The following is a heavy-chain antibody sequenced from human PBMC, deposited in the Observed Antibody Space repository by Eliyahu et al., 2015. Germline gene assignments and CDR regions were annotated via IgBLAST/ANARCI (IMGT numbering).Heavy chain of an antibody. CDR3: ARDDGTVTTYYYYGMDV. CDR2: ISSSSSTI. J-gene: IGHJ6*02. Sequence: EVQLVESGGGLVQPGGSXRXSCXASGFXFSSYSMNWVRQAPGXGLEWVSYISSSSSTIYYADSVKGRFTISRDNAKNSLYLQMNSLRAEDTAVYYCARDDGTVTTYYYYGMDVWGQGTTVTVSS. D-gene: IGHD4-17*01. V-gene: IGHV3-48*04. CDR1: GFXFSSYS.